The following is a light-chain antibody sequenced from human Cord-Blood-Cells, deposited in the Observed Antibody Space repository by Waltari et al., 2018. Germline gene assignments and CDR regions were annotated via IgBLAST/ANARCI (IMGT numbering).Light chain of an antibody. V-gene: IGLV1-47*01. Sequence: QSVLTQPPSASGTPGQRVTISCSGSSSNIGSNYVYWYQQLPGTAPKLLIYRNNPRPSGVPDRFSGSKSGTSASLAISGLRSEDEADYYCAAWDDSLSALFGGGTKLTVL. CDR1: SSNIGSNY. CDR3: AAWDDSLSAL. J-gene: IGLJ3*02. CDR2: RNN.